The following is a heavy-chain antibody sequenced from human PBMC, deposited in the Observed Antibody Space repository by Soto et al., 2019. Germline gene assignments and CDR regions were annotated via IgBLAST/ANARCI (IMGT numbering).Heavy chain of an antibody. CDR2: INPATGAA. CDR1: GYPVTAYY. CDR3: ARGGGVGVAGSAAFDM. V-gene: IGHV1-2*02. Sequence: QLHLVQSGAVVKKPGASVTVSCSASGYPVTAYYMHWVRQAPGRGLEWMGGINPATGAAKYTQSFQGRVTMTSDTSTSTVFLELGGLTSEDPAGFYWARGGGVGVAGSAAFDMWGQGTLVTVSS. D-gene: IGHD3-3*01. J-gene: IGHJ3*02.